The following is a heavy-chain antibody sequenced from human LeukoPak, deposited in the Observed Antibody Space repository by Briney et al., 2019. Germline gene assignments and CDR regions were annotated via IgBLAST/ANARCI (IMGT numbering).Heavy chain of an antibody. J-gene: IGHJ4*02. Sequence: SVKVSCKASGGTFTSYAISGVRQAPGQGLEGRGRIIPILGIANYAQKFQGRVTITADQSTSTAYMELSRLRSADTAVYYCARAENSSSWYVFDYWGQGTLVTVSS. V-gene: IGHV1-69*04. CDR1: GGTFTSYA. D-gene: IGHD6-13*01. CDR3: ARAENSSSWYVFDY. CDR2: IIPILGIA.